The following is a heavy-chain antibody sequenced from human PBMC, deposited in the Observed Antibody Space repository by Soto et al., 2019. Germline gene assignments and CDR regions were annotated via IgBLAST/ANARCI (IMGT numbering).Heavy chain of an antibody. J-gene: IGHJ6*02. V-gene: IGHV3-74*01. CDR1: GFTFSSYW. CDR3: ARDLSYCSGGSCWDYYYYYGMDG. CDR2: INSDGSST. D-gene: IGHD2-15*01. Sequence: GGSLRLSCAASGFTFSSYWMHWVRQAPGKGLVWVSRINSDGSSTSYADSVKGRFTISRDNAKNTLYLQMNSLRAEDTAVYYCARDLSYCSGGSCWDYYYYYGMDGWGQGTTVTVSS.